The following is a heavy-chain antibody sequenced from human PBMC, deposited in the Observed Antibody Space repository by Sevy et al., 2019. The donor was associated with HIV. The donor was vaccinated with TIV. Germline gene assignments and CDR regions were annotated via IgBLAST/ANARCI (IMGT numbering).Heavy chain of an antibody. CDR3: ARDGRYCSTSSCYLGYSAMDV. CDR2: INSNNNGT. D-gene: IGHD2-2*01. V-gene: IGHV1-2*02. J-gene: IGHJ6*02. Sequence: ASVKVSCKASGYTFTDYFMHWVRQAPGQGLEWMGWINSNNNGTNYAQKFQRRVTMTRDTSINTAYMELRGLRYDDTAVYYCARDGRYCSTSSCYLGYSAMDVWGQGTTVTVSS. CDR1: GYTFTDYF.